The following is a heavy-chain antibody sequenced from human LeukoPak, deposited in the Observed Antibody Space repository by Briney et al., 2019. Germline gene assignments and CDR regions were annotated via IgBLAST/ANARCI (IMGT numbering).Heavy chain of an antibody. V-gene: IGHV3-30*04. Sequence: GRSLRLSCAASGFTFSSYAMHWVRQAPGKGLEWVAVISYDGSNKYYADSVKGRFTISRDNSKNTLYLQMNSLRAEDTAVYYCARDYGTSSVFDYWGQGTLVTVSS. D-gene: IGHD3-22*01. CDR2: ISYDGSNK. J-gene: IGHJ4*02. CDR3: ARDYGTSSVFDY. CDR1: GFTFSSYA.